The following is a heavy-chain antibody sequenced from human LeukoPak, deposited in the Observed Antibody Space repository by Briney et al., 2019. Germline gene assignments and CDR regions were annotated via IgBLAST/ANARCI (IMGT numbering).Heavy chain of an antibody. CDR2: IWSDGSNK. CDR3: ASAAGPYDN. D-gene: IGHD6-13*01. Sequence: GGSLRLSCEASGLTFSSYGMHWVRQAPGKGLEWVAVIWSDGSNKYYADSVKGRFAISRDNSKNTVWLQMNSLRAEDTAVYYCASAAGPYDNWGQGTLVTVCS. J-gene: IGHJ4*02. CDR1: GLTFSSYG. V-gene: IGHV3-33*01.